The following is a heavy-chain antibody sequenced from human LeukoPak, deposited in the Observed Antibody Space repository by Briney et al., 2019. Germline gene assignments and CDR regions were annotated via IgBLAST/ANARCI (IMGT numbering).Heavy chain of an antibody. J-gene: IGHJ4*02. CDR3: ARGRYSGYGIDS. V-gene: IGHV1-8*01. D-gene: IGHD5-12*01. Sequence: ASVKVSCKASGYTFTSYDINWVRQATGQGLEWMGWMNPYSGNTAYAQKSQGRVTMTRNTSISTAYMELSGLTSEDTAVYYCARGRYSGYGIDSWGQGTLVSVSS. CDR1: GYTFTSYD. CDR2: MNPYSGNT.